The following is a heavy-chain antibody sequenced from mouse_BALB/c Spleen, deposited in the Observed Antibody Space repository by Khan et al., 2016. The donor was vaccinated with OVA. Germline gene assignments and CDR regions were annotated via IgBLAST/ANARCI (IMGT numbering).Heavy chain of an antibody. J-gene: IGHJ3*01. D-gene: IGHD1-1*02. V-gene: IGHV1S81*02. CDR1: GYTFTSYY. CDR3: TRSGWAAFAY. Sequence: VQLQQSGAELVKPGASVKLSCKASGYTFTSYYMYWVKQRPGQGLEWIGGINPNNGVTDFNEKFKSKATLTVDKSSSTAYMQLSSLTSEDSAVYYCTRSGWAAFAYRGQGTLVTVSA. CDR2: INPNNGVT.